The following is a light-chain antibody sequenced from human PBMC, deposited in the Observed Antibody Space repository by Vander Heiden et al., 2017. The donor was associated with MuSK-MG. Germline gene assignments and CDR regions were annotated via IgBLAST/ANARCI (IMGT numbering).Light chain of an antibody. CDR2: EGS. V-gene: IGLV2-23*03. CDR1: SSDVGSYNL. J-gene: IGLJ1*01. CDR3: CSYAGSGTFGYV. Sequence: QSALTQPASVSGSPGQSITISCTGTSSDVGSYNLVSWYQQHPGKAPKLMIYEGSKRPSGVSNRFSGSQSGNTAARTTSGLQAEDETEYYCCSYAGSGTFGYVFGGGTKVTVL.